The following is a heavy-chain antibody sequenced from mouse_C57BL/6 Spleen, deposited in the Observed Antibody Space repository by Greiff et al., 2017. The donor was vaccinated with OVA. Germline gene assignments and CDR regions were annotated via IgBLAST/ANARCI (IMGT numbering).Heavy chain of an antibody. V-gene: IGHV1-53*01. J-gene: IGHJ4*01. Sequence: QVQLQQPGTELVKPGASVKLSCKASGYTFTSYWMPWVKQRPGQGLEWIGNINPSNGGTNYNEKFKSKATLTLDKSSSTAYMQLRSLTSEDSAVYYCGIYSIYGGYAMDYWGQGTSVTVSS. CDR3: GIYSIYGGYAMDY. CDR2: INPSNGGT. D-gene: IGHD2-5*01. CDR1: GYTFTSYW.